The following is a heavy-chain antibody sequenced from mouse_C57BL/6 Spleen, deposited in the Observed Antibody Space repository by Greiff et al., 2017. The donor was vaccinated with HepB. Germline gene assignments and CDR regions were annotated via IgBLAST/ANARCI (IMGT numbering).Heavy chain of an antibody. CDR3: ARLVTTGGYYAMDY. CDR1: GFTFSDYY. J-gene: IGHJ4*01. CDR2: INYDGSST. Sequence: EVKLVESEGGLVQPGSSMKLSCTASGFTFSDYYMAWVRQVPEKGLEWVANINYDGSSTYYLDSLKSRFIISRDNAKNILYLQMSSLKSEDTATYYCARLVTTGGYYAMDYWGQGTSVTVSS. V-gene: IGHV5-16*01. D-gene: IGHD2-2*01.